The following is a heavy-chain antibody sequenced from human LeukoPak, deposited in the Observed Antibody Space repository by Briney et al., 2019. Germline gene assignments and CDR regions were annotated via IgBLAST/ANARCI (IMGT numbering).Heavy chain of an antibody. Sequence: ASVKASCKASGGTFSSYAISWVRQAPGQGLEWMGRIIPILGIANYAQKFQGRVTITADKSTSTAYMELSSLRSEDTAVYYCASAYYDILTGSGGFYYYGMDVWGQGTTVTVSS. CDR2: IIPILGIA. CDR1: GGTFSSYA. J-gene: IGHJ6*02. V-gene: IGHV1-69*04. CDR3: ASAYYDILTGSGGFYYYGMDV. D-gene: IGHD3-9*01.